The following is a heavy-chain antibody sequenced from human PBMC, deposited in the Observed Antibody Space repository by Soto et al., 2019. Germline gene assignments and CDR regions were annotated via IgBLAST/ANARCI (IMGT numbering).Heavy chain of an antibody. V-gene: IGHV3-64*01. J-gene: IGHJ6*03. CDR1: GFTVSSYA. CDR2: ISSNGGST. D-gene: IGHD6-19*01. Sequence: EVQLVESGGGLVQPGGSLRLSCAASGFTVSSYAMHWVRQAPGKGLEYVSAISSNGGSTYYANSVKGRFTISRDNSKNTLYLQMGSLRAEDMAVYYCARAVAGPKYYYYMDVWGKGTTVTVSS. CDR3: ARAVAGPKYYYYMDV.